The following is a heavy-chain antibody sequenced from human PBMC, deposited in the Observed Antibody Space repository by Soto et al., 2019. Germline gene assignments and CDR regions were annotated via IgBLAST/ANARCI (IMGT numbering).Heavy chain of an antibody. Sequence: GESLKISCTGFGYTFTTFWIGWVRQMPGKGLEWMGRIDPRDSYVNYSPSFQGHVTISLDKSISTAYLQWGSLKASDTAMYYCARLFCSTTTCDSWFDPWGQGTLVTVTS. J-gene: IGHJ5*02. CDR1: GYTFTTFW. CDR3: ARLFCSTTTCDSWFDP. V-gene: IGHV5-10-1*01. CDR2: IDPRDSYV. D-gene: IGHD2-2*01.